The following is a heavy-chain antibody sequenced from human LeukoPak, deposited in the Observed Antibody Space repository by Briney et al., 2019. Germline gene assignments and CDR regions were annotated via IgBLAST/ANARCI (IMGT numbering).Heavy chain of an antibody. V-gene: IGHV4-38-2*02. CDR3: ARDVF. J-gene: IGHJ4*02. D-gene: IGHD2-8*01. Sequence: SETLSLTCTVSGYSISSGYYWGRIRQPPGKGLEWIGSIYHSGSTYYNPSLKSRVTISVDTSKNQFSLKLSSVTAADTAVYYCARDVFWGQGTLVTVSS. CDR1: GYSISSGYY. CDR2: IYHSGST.